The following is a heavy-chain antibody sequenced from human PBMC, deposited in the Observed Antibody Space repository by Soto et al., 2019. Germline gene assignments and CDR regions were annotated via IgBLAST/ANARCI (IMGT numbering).Heavy chain of an antibody. CDR2: INHSGST. CDR3: ARGNVEGGSYDAFDI. V-gene: IGHV4-34*01. J-gene: IGHJ3*02. Sequence: PSETLSLTCAVYGGSFSGYYWSWIRQPPGKGLEWIGEINHSGSTNYNPSLKSRVTISVDTSKNQFSLKMSSMTAADTAVYYCARGNVEGGSYDAFDIWGQGTMVTVSS. CDR1: GGSFSGYY. D-gene: IGHD1-26*01.